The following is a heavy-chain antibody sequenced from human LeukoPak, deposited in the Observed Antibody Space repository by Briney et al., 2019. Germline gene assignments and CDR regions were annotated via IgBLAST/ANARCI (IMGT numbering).Heavy chain of an antibody. D-gene: IGHD5-18*01. V-gene: IGHV3-7*01. CDR1: GYTFSNYW. Sequence: GGSLRLSCAASGYTFSNYWMSWVRQAPGKGLEWVANIKLDGSMKYYVDSVRGRFTISRDNPKNSLYLQMNSLRAEDTAVYYCARVGSGYSYGSPLDYWGQGTLVTVSS. J-gene: IGHJ4*02. CDR3: ARVGSGYSYGSPLDY. CDR2: IKLDGSMK.